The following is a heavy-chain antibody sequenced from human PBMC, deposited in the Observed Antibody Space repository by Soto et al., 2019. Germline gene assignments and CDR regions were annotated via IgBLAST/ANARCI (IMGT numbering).Heavy chain of an antibody. CDR1: GGSISSGDYY. J-gene: IGHJ5*02. D-gene: IGHD2-2*01. CDR3: ARGIHCISTSCLYSGYDHDDWFDP. Sequence: QVQLQESGPGLVKPSQTLSLTCTVSGGSISSGDYYWSWIRQPPGKGLEWIGYIYYSGSTYYNPSLKSRVTISVDTSKNQFSLKLSSVTAADTAVYYCARGIHCISTSCLYSGYDHDDWFDPWGQGTLVTVSS. V-gene: IGHV4-30-4*01. CDR2: IYYSGST.